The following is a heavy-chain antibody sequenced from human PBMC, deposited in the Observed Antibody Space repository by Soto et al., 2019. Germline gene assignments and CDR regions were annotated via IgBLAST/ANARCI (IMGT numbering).Heavy chain of an antibody. CDR3: ASEGWYDILTGSNDAFDI. V-gene: IGHV3-74*01. CDR1: GFTFSSYW. CDR2: INSDGSST. Sequence: HPGGSLRLSCAASGFTFSSYWMHWVRQAPGKGLVWVSRINSDGSSTSYADSVKGRFTISRDNAKNTLYLQMNSLRAEDTAVYYCASEGWYDILTGSNDAFDIWGQGTMVTVSS. D-gene: IGHD3-9*01. J-gene: IGHJ3*02.